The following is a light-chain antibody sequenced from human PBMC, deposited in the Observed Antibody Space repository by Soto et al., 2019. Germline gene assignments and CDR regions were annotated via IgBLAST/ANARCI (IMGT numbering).Light chain of an antibody. CDR3: AAWDDSLSGHVV. J-gene: IGLJ2*01. Sequence: QSVLTQPASVSGSPGQSITISCTGTSSDVGGYNYVSWYQQHPGKAPKLLIFSNNQRPSGVPDRFSGSKSGTSASLAISGLRSEDEADYYCAAWDDSLSGHVVFGGGTKVTVL. CDR2: SNN. CDR1: SSDVGGYNY. V-gene: IGLV1-47*02.